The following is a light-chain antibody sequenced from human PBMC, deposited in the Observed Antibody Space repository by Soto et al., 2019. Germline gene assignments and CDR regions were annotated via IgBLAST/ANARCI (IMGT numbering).Light chain of an antibody. J-gene: IGKJ1*01. Sequence: EIVLTQSPGTMSLSPGERATLSCRASQSLNINYFAWYQQKSGQAPRLLIYGTSNRASGIPDRFSGSGSGTDFTLSISGLEPEDFAVYFCQQYANSRTFGQGTKVDI. CDR3: QQYANSRT. CDR2: GTS. V-gene: IGKV3-20*01. CDR1: QSLNINY.